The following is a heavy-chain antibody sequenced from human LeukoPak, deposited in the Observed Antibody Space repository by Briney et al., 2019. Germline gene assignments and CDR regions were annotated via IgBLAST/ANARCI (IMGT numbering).Heavy chain of an antibody. J-gene: IGHJ4*02. Sequence: SETLSLTCTVSGGSISSSSYYWGWIRQPPGKGLEWIGSIYYSGSTYYNPSLKSRVTISVDTSKNQFSLKLSSVTAADTAVYYCARDSGIAARRNYFDYWGQGTLVTVSS. V-gene: IGHV4-39*07. D-gene: IGHD6-6*01. CDR2: IYYSGST. CDR1: GGSISSSSYY. CDR3: ARDSGIAARRNYFDY.